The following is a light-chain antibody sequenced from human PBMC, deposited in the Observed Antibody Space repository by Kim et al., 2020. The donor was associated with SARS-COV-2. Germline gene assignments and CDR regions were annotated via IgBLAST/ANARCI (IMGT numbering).Light chain of an antibody. CDR2: DTS. CDR3: QQYDDSKT. CDR1: ESVSSNY. Sequence: LSPGERATRSCRASESVSSNYLAWYQQKPGQAPKLLIYDTSNRATGIPDRFSGSGSGTDCTLTISRVEPEDFAVYYCQQYDDSKTFGQGTKVDIK. V-gene: IGKV3-20*01. J-gene: IGKJ1*01.